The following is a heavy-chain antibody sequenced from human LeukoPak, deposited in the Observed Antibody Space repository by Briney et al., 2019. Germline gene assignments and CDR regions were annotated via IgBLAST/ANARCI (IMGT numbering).Heavy chain of an antibody. Sequence: GGSLRLSCAASGFIFSTYAMSWVRQAPGKGLEWVSAITGSGDSTYYADSVKGRFTVSRDNSKNTLSLQMNSLRAEDTAVYYCAKENPVGGTNYFDYWGQGTLVTVPS. CDR1: GFIFSTYA. CDR3: AKENPVGGTNYFDY. CDR2: ITGSGDST. J-gene: IGHJ4*02. D-gene: IGHD1-26*01. V-gene: IGHV3-23*01.